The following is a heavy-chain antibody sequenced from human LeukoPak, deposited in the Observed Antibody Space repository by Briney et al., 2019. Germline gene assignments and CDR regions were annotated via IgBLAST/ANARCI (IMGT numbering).Heavy chain of an antibody. V-gene: IGHV1-2*02. CDR3: AKRQYCSRGSCYSPKFLYYYYGMDV. CDR1: GYTFTGYD. D-gene: IGHD2-15*01. J-gene: IGHJ6*02. Sequence: ASVKVSCKASGYTFTGYDMHWVRQAPGQGLEWMGWISPNSGGTNYAQKFQGRVTMTRDTSISTAYMELSRLRSDDTAVYYCAKRQYCSRGSCYSPKFLYYYYGMDVWGQGTTVTVSS. CDR2: ISPNSGGT.